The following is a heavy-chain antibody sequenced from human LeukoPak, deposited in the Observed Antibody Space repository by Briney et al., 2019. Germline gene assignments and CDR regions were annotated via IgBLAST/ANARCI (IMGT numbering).Heavy chain of an antibody. CDR1: GFTFSSYS. J-gene: IGHJ4*02. V-gene: IGHV3-48*04. CDR3: ARYSTADYDILTGYDFDY. Sequence: PGGSLRLSCAASGFTFSSYSMNWVRQAPGKGLEWVSYISSSGSTIYYADSVKGRFTISRDNAKNSLYLQMNSLRAEDTAVYYCARYSTADYDILTGYDFDYWGQGTLVTVSS. D-gene: IGHD3-9*01. CDR2: ISSSGSTI.